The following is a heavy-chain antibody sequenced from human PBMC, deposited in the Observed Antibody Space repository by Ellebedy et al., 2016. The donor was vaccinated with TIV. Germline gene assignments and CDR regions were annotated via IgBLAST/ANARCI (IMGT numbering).Heavy chain of an antibody. CDR3: ARSQIEAAGNLLDS. Sequence: SGPTLVKPTQTLTLTCTFSGFSLSTGGMRVSWIRQPPGKALEWLARIDWDDDKFYSTSLKTRLTISKDTSKNQVVLTMTNMDPVDTATYYCARSQIEAAGNLLDSWGQGTLVTVSS. J-gene: IGHJ4*02. D-gene: IGHD6-13*01. CDR1: GFSLSTGGMR. CDR2: IDWDDDK. V-gene: IGHV2-70*04.